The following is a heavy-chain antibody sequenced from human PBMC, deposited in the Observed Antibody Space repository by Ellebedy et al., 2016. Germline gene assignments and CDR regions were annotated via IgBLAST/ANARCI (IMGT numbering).Heavy chain of an antibody. J-gene: IGHJ4*02. Sequence: GESLKISCAASGFTFSSYAMSWVRQTPGKGLEWVSAISGSGGGTSYADSVKGRFTISRDNSKTTLFLQMNSLGAEDTALYYCAKSPLVVVAATCLDYWGQGTLVTVSS. V-gene: IGHV3-23*01. CDR1: GFTFSSYA. CDR3: AKSPLVVVAATCLDY. D-gene: IGHD2-15*01. CDR2: ISGSGGGT.